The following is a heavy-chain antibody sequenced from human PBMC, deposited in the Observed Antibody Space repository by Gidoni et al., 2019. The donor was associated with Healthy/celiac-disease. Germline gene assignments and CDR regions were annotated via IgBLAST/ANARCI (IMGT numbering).Heavy chain of an antibody. CDR2: IIPIFGTA. J-gene: IGHJ4*02. Sequence: QVQLVQSGAAVKKPGSAVKVSCKASGGPFSSYAIIWVRHAPGQGLEWMGGIIPIFGTANYAPKFQGRVTITADDSTSTAYMELSSLRSEDTAVYYCARGYYYDSSGYYGYWGQGTLVTVSS. CDR1: GGPFSSYA. V-gene: IGHV1-69*01. CDR3: ARGYYYDSSGYYGY. D-gene: IGHD3-22*01.